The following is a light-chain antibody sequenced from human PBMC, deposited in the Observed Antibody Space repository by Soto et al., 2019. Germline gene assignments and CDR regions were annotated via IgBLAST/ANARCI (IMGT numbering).Light chain of an antibody. Sequence: SYELTQPPSVSVAPGQTASITCRGNNIGSKSVHWYQQKPGQAPVLVVFDDRDRPSGVPDRFSGSNSGHTATLTISRVEAGDEADYYCQVWDISSDPNYVFGTGTKVTVL. V-gene: IGLV3-21*02. CDR2: DDR. J-gene: IGLJ1*01. CDR1: NIGSKS. CDR3: QVWDISSDPNYV.